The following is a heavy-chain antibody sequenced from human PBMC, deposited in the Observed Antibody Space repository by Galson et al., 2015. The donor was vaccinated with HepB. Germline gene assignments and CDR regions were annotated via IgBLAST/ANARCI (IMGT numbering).Heavy chain of an antibody. CDR1: GYTLTELS. Sequence: SVKVSCKVSGYTLTELSMHWVRQAPGKGLEWMGGFDPEDGETIYAQKFQGRVTMTEDTSTDTAYMELSSLRSEDTAVYYCATSFLSAWFGELGDAFDIWGQGTMVTVSS. D-gene: IGHD3-10*01. CDR3: ATSFLSAWFGELGDAFDI. J-gene: IGHJ3*02. V-gene: IGHV1-24*01. CDR2: FDPEDGET.